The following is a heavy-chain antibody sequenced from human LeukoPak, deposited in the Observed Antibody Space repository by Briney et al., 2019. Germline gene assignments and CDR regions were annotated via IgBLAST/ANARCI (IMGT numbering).Heavy chain of an antibody. D-gene: IGHD6-13*01. CDR3: RSWTHWP. Sequence: GGSLRLSCAASGFTFSSYAMSWVRQAPGKGLEWGPAISGSGGSTYYADSVKARFTISRDNSKNTLYMQMTSMRAEDTAVYYCRSWTHWPWGQGTLVTVSS. CDR1: GFTFSSYA. V-gene: IGHV3-23*01. CDR2: ISGSGGST. J-gene: IGHJ5*02.